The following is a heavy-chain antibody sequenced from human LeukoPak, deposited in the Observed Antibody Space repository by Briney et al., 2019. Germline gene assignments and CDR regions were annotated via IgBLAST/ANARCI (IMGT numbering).Heavy chain of an antibody. Sequence: GASVKVSCKASGYTFTSYGISWVRQAPGQGLEWMGWISAYNGNTEYAQKLQGRVTMTTDTSTSTAYMEMRSLTSDDTAVYYCARDDGVAVAGTWGYWGQGTLVTVSS. V-gene: IGHV1-18*01. CDR1: GYTFTSYG. J-gene: IGHJ4*02. D-gene: IGHD6-19*01. CDR3: ARDDGVAVAGTWGY. CDR2: ISAYNGNT.